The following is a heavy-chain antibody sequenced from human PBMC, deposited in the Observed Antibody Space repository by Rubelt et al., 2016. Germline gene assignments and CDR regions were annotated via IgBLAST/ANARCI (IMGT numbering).Heavy chain of an antibody. V-gene: IGHV4-59*01. D-gene: IGHD1-26*01. CDR3: ARGRMGFHYYYYGMDV. CDR2: IYYSGST. Sequence: QVQLQESGPGLVKPSETLSLTCTVSGGSISSYYWSWIRQPPGKGLEWIGYIYYSGSTNYNPSLKSRVTIAVDRSKNQFSLKLSSVTAADTAVYYCARGRMGFHYYYYGMDVWGQGTTVTVSS. CDR1: GGSISSYY. J-gene: IGHJ6*02.